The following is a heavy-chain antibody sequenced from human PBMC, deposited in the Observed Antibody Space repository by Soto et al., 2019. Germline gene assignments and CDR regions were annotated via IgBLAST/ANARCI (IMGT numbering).Heavy chain of an antibody. CDR3: ARGGTMALDY. Sequence: GGSMRLSCAASGFTVSSNYMSWVRQAPGKGLEWVSVIHSGGSTYYADSVKGRFTISRDNSKNTLYLQMNSLRADDTAVYYCARGGTMALDYWGQGTLVTVSS. J-gene: IGHJ4*02. V-gene: IGHV3-66*01. CDR1: GFTVSSNY. CDR2: IHSGGST. D-gene: IGHD3-10*01.